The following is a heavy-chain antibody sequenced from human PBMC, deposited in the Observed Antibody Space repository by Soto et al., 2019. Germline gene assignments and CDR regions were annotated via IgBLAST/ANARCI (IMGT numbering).Heavy chain of an antibody. J-gene: IGHJ6*02. D-gene: IGHD4-17*01. CDR3: ARDGEMGYGDYYYYGMDV. V-gene: IGHV1-18*01. CDR2: ISAYNGNT. CDR1: GYTFTSYG. Sequence: GASVKVSCKASGYTFTSYGISWVRQAPGQGLEWMGWISAYNGNTNYAQKLQGRVTMTTDTSTSTAYMELRSLRSDDTAVYYCARDGEMGYGDYYYYGMDVWGQGTTVTVSS.